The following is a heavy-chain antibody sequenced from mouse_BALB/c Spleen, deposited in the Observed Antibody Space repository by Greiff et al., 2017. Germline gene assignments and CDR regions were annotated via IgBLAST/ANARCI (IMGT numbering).Heavy chain of an antibody. CDR1: GFNIKDTY. J-gene: IGHJ4*01. Sequence: VQLQQSGAELVKPGASVKLSCTASGFNIKDTYMHWVKQRPEQGLEWIGRIDPANGNTKYDPKFQGKATITADTSSNTAYLQLSSLTSEDTAVYYCTRSNYYGSRGYAMDYWGQGTSVTVSS. D-gene: IGHD1-1*01. CDR2: IDPANGNT. CDR3: TRSNYYGSRGYAMDY. V-gene: IGHV14-3*02.